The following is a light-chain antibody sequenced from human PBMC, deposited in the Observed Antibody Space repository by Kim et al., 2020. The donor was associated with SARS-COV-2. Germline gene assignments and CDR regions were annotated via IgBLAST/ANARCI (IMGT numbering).Light chain of an antibody. CDR2: GKN. CDR3: NSRDSSGNHWV. CDR1: SLRSYY. V-gene: IGLV3-19*01. Sequence: SSELTQDPAVSVALGQTVRITCQGDSLRSYYASWYQQKPGQAPVLVIYGKNNWPSGIPDRYSGSSSGKTASLTITGAMAEDEADYYCNSRDSSGNHWVFG. J-gene: IGLJ3*02.